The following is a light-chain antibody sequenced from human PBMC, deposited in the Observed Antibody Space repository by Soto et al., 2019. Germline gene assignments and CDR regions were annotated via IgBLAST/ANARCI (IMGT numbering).Light chain of an antibody. J-gene: IGKJ4*01. V-gene: IGKV3-11*01. CDR1: QSVSSN. CDR2: GTS. CDR3: THRNSWPLT. Sequence: EIVMKKSLATLSVSTGERATLSCRASQSVSSNLAWYQQKPGQAPRLLIYGTSSRATGIPDRFSGSGSGTDFTLTISSLEPEDFAFYCCTHRNSWPLTFGGGTKADI.